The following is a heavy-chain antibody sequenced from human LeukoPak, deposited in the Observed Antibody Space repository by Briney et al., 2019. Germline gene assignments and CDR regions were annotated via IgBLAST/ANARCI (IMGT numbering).Heavy chain of an antibody. D-gene: IGHD3-22*01. CDR3: ARETYYYDSSGYSTYWYFDL. CDR2: INHSGST. CDR1: GGSFSGYY. V-gene: IGHV4-34*01. Sequence: PSETLSLTCAVYGGSFSGYYWSWIRQPPGNGLEWIGEINHSGSTNYNPSLKSRVTISVDTSKNQFSLKLSSVTAADTAVYYCARETYYYDSSGYSTYWYFDLWGRGTLVTVSS. J-gene: IGHJ2*01.